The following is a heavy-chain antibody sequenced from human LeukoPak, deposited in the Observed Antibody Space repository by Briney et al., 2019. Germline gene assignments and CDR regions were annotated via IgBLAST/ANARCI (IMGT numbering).Heavy chain of an antibody. CDR2: IYYSGTS. Sequence: KPSETLSLTCTVSGGSISFYYWSWIRQPPGKGLEWIGYIYYSGTSNYNPSLKSRVTISVDTSKNQFSLKLSSVTAADTAGYYCARRQSSGRSFETRGRGTLVTVSS. CDR1: GGSISFYY. V-gene: IGHV4-59*08. D-gene: IGHD6-19*01. CDR3: ARRQSSGRSFET. J-gene: IGHJ2*01.